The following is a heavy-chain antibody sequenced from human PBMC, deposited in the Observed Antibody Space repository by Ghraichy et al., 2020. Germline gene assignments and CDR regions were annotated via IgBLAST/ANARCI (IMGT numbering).Heavy chain of an antibody. J-gene: IGHJ5*02. Sequence: ASVKVSCKASGYTFTSYYMHWVRQAPGQGLEWMGIINPSGGSTSYAQKFQGRVTITRDTSTSTVYMELSSLRSEDTAVYYCARHVGATPRFDPWGQGTLVTVSS. V-gene: IGHV1-46*01. CDR1: GYTFTSYY. CDR3: ARHVGATPRFDP. D-gene: IGHD1-26*01. CDR2: INPSGGST.